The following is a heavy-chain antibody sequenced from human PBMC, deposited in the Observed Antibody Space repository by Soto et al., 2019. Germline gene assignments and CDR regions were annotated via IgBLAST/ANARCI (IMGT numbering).Heavy chain of an antibody. CDR3: AASCPGDYYSSYGIDV. CDR1: GFTFTSSA. V-gene: IGHV1-58*01. D-gene: IGHD3-10*02. Sequence: SVTVSCKASGFTFTSSAVQWVRQARGQRLEWIGWIVVGSGNTNYAQKFQERVTITRDMSTSTAYMELSSLRSEDTAVYYCAASCPGDYYSSYGIDVSCQALTVSVSS. J-gene: IGHJ6*02. CDR2: IVVGSGNT.